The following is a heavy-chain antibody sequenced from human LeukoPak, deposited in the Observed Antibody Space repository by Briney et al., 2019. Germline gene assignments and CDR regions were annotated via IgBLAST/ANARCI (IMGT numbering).Heavy chain of an antibody. CDR3: ARGSKWIAVAGKAHPRFYYFDY. CDR2: INHSGST. CDR1: GGSFSGYY. D-gene: IGHD6-19*01. J-gene: IGHJ4*02. V-gene: IGHV4-34*01. Sequence: SETLSLTCAVYGGSFSGYYWSWIRQPPGKGLEWIGEINHSGSTNYNPSLKSRVTISVDTSKNQFSLKLSSVTAADTAVYYCARGSKWIAVAGKAHPRFYYFDYWGQGTLVTVSS.